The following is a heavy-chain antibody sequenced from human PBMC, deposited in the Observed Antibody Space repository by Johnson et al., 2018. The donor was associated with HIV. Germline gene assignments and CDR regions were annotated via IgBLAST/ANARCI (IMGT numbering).Heavy chain of an antibody. CDR2: IYSGDTT. D-gene: IGHD4-17*01. CDR1: GFTFSSYG. Sequence: QVQLVESGGGVVQPGRSLRLSCAASGFTFSSYGMHWVRQAPGKGLEWVAVIYSGDTTYYADSVKGRFTISRDTSKNTLYLQMNSLRPEDTAVYYCARGGYGDYGGGYAFDIWGQGTMVTVSS. CDR3: ARGGYGDYGGGYAFDI. J-gene: IGHJ3*02. V-gene: IGHV3-NL1*01.